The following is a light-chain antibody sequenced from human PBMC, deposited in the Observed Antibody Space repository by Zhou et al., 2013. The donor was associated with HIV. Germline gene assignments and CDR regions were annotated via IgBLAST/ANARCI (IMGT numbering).Light chain of an antibody. CDR3: QQYGSSPVT. CDR1: QSVRSG. J-gene: IGKJ4*01. V-gene: IGKV3-20*01. Sequence: ERVMTQSPSTLSLSPGERATLSCRASQSVRSGVAWYQQKPGQAPRLLIYDASRRATGIPDRFSGSGSGTDFTLTISRLEPEDFAVYYCQQYGSSPVTFGGGTKVEIK. CDR2: DAS.